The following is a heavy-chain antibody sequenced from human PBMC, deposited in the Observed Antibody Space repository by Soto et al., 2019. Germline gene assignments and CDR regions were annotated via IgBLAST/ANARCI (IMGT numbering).Heavy chain of an antibody. V-gene: IGHV3-73*01. Sequence: AGSLRLSCAASGFTFSASAMHGVRQASGKGLEWVGRIRNKANSYATAYTTSVKGRFTISRDDSNNTAYLQMNSLRTEDTAVYYCTRIDNSGYSWGQGTLVTVSS. CDR3: TRIDNSGYS. J-gene: IGHJ5*02. D-gene: IGHD3-22*01. CDR1: GFTFSASA. CDR2: IRNKANSYAT.